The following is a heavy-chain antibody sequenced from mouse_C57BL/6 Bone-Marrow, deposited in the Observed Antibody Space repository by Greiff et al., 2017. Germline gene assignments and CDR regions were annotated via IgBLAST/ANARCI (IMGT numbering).Heavy chain of an antibody. V-gene: IGHV1-9*01. CDR1: GYTFTGYW. CDR2: ILPGSGST. CDR3: ARDPYDDSYGYFDV. D-gene: IGHD2-4*01. Sequence: QVQLQQSGAELTKPGASVKLSCKATGYTFTGYWIEWVKQRPGHGLEWIGEILPGSGSTNYNEKFKGKAPFTAETSSNTAYMQLSSLTTEDSASYYWARDPYDDSYGYFDVWGTGTTVTVSS. J-gene: IGHJ1*03.